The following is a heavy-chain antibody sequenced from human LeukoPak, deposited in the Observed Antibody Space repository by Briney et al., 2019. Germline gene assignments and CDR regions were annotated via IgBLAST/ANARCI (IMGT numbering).Heavy chain of an antibody. D-gene: IGHD6-13*01. CDR2: IYYSGST. CDR3: AREQREVVSSWYRYYYYYMDV. CDR1: GGSISSSSYY. J-gene: IGHJ6*03. Sequence: SETLTLTCTVSGGSISSSSYYWGWIRQPPGKGLEWIGSIYYSGSTYYNPSLKSRVTISVDTSKNQFSLKLSSVTAADTAVYYCAREQREVVSSWYRYYYYYMDVWGKGTTVTVSS. V-gene: IGHV4-39*07.